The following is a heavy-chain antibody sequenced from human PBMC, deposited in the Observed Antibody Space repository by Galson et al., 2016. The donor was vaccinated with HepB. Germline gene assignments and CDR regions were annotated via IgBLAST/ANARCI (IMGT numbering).Heavy chain of an antibody. J-gene: IGHJ5*02. V-gene: IGHV1-46*01. Sequence: SVKVSCKASGYTFIKYYIHWVRQAPGQGLEWMGIINPSGDSTNYAQKFQGRVTMTRDTSTSTVYMEPSSLRSEDTAVYYCARDTDDYSNYWFDPWGQGTPVTVSS. CDR1: GYTFIKYY. CDR2: INPSGDST. D-gene: IGHD4-11*01. CDR3: ARDTDDYSNYWFDP.